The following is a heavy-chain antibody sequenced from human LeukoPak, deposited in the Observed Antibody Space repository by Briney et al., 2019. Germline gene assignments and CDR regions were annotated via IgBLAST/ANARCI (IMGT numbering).Heavy chain of an antibody. CDR3: ATGKPLGTTASDASDI. D-gene: IGHD1-7*01. Sequence: ASVKVSCKASGYTFTDYYMHWVRQAPGQGLEWMGWINPNSGGTISAQKFQGRVTMTRDTSISTAYMELSRLTSDDTAVYYCATGKPLGTTASDASDIRGQGTMVTVSS. CDR2: INPNSGGT. CDR1: GYTFTDYY. J-gene: IGHJ3*02. V-gene: IGHV1-2*02.